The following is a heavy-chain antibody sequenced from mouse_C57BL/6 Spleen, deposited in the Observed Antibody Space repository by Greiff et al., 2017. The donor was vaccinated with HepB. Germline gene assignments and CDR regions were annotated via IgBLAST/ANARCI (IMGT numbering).Heavy chain of an antibody. CDR3: AENYYGSSYGAMDY. Sequence: QVQLKQPGAELVKPGASVKLSCKASGYTFTSYWMHWVKQRPGQGLEWIGMIHPNSGSTNYNEKFKSKATMTVDKSSSTVYMQLSSLTSEDSAVYYCAENYYGSSYGAMDYWGQGTSVTVSS. J-gene: IGHJ4*01. V-gene: IGHV1-64*01. D-gene: IGHD1-1*01. CDR2: IHPNSGST. CDR1: GYTFTSYW.